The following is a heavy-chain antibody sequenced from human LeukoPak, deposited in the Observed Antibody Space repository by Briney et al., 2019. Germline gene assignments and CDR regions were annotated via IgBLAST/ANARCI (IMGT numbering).Heavy chain of an antibody. Sequence: SETLSLTCAVSGGSISSTSSYWGWIRQPPGKGLEWIATIYYSGSTYYNASLKSRITIAVDTSKSQFSLKLSSVTAADTAVYYCARLNYYGFDYWGQGTLVTFSS. J-gene: IGHJ4*02. V-gene: IGHV4-39*01. CDR2: IYYSGST. D-gene: IGHD1-26*01. CDR3: ARLNYYGFDY. CDR1: GGSISSTSSY.